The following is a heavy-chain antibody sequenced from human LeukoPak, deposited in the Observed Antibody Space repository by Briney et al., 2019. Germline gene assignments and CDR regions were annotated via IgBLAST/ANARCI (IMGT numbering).Heavy chain of an antibody. D-gene: IGHD6-13*01. V-gene: IGHV4-31*03. CDR3: ASYSSSWYWFDP. Sequence: SQTLSLTCTVSGGSISSGGYYWSWIRQHPGKGLEWIGYIYCSGSTYYNPSLKSRVTISVDASKNQFSLKLSSVTAADTAVYYCASYSSSWYWFDPWGQGTLVTVSS. J-gene: IGHJ5*02. CDR1: GGSISSGGYY. CDR2: IYCSGST.